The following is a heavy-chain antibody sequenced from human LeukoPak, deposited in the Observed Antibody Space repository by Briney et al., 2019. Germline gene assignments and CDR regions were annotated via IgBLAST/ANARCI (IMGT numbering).Heavy chain of an antibody. CDR2: IYPGDSDT. D-gene: IGHD3-10*01. Sequence: RGESLKISCKGSGYSFTSYWIGWVRQMPGKGLEWMGIIYPGDSDTRYSPSFQGQVTISADRSISTAYLQWSSLKASDTAMYYCARWAPHYYRGFYYYYYYMDVWGKGTTVTISS. CDR1: GYSFTSYW. J-gene: IGHJ6*03. V-gene: IGHV5-51*01. CDR3: ARWAPHYYRGFYYYYYYMDV.